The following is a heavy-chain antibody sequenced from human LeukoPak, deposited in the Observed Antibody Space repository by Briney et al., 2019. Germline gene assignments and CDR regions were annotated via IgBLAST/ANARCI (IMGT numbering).Heavy chain of an antibody. D-gene: IGHD2-8*01. J-gene: IGHJ6*03. V-gene: IGHV4-59*01. CDR3: ARDRRYCTNGVCYYYYYYMDV. Sequence: PSETLSLTCTVSGDSISGFYWSWIRQPPGKGLEWIGYIYYSGSTNYNPSLKSRVTISVDTSKNQFSLKLSSVTAADTAVYYCARDRRYCTNGVCYYYYYYMDVWGKGTTVTVSS. CDR2: IYYSGST. CDR1: GDSISGFY.